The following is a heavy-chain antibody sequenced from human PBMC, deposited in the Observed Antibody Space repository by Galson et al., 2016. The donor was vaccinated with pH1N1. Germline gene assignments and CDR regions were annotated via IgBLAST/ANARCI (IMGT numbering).Heavy chain of an antibody. D-gene: IGHD3-22*01. CDR2: INPNSGAT. V-gene: IGHV1-2*02. Sequence: SVKVSCKASGYTFTGYYMHWVRQAPGQGLEWMGWINPNSGATNYAEKFQGRVTMTRDTSISTAYMELNRLRSEDTAVYYCARDHLGITMIVVVVGASHWFDPWGQGTLVTVSS. CDR3: ARDHLGITMIVVVVGASHWFDP. J-gene: IGHJ5*02. CDR1: GYTFTGYY.